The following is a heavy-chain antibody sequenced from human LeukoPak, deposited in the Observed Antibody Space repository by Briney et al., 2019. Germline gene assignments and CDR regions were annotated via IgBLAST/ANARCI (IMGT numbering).Heavy chain of an antibody. J-gene: IGHJ6*04. V-gene: IGHV3-21*01. D-gene: IGHD3-22*01. CDR3: AREPGHDTSKKYYYDSSGYMGVDV. Sequence: GGSLRLSCAASGFTFSSYSMNWVRQAPGKGLEWVSSISSSSSYIYYADSVKGRFTISRDNAKNSLYLQMNSLRAEDTAVYYCAREPGHDTSKKYYYDSSGYMGVDVWGKGTTVTVSS. CDR1: GFTFSSYS. CDR2: ISSSSSYI.